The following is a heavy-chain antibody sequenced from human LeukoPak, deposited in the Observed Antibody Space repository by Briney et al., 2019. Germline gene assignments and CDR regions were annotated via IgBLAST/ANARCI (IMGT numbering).Heavy chain of an antibody. Sequence: PSKTLSLTCTVSGGSISNYYWSWIRQSPGKGLEWIAYIFYNGNTNYNPSLKSRVSISVDTSKNQFSLKLSSVTAADTAVYYCARSGRIGASDSWGQGSLVTVSS. CDR3: ARSGRIGASDS. D-gene: IGHD1-14*01. J-gene: IGHJ4*02. CDR1: GGSISNYY. CDR2: IFYNGNT. V-gene: IGHV4-59*01.